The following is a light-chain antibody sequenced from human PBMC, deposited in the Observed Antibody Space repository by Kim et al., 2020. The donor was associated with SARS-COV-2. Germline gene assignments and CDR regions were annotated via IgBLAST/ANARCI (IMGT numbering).Light chain of an antibody. Sequence: DIQMTQSPSSLSASVGDRVTITCRASQGISNYLAWYQQKPGKVPKLLIYAASTLQSGVPSRFSGSGSGTDFTLTISSLQPEDGATYYCQKYNSAPPPWTFGQGTKVDIK. CDR3: QKYNSAPPPWT. CDR1: QGISNY. J-gene: IGKJ1*01. V-gene: IGKV1-27*01. CDR2: AAS.